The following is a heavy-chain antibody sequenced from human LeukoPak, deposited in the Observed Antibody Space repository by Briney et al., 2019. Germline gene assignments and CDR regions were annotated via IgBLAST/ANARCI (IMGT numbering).Heavy chain of an antibody. V-gene: IGHV5-51*01. J-gene: IGHJ4*02. CDR2: IYPGDSAT. CDR3: ARHTGNYGDYAFDY. Sequence: GASLKISCKGSGYSFTNYWIGWVRQMPGKGLEWMGIIYPGDSATRYSPSFQGQVTISADKSITTAYLQWSSLKASDTAMYYCARHTGNYGDYAFDYWGQGTLVTVSS. CDR1: GYSFTNYW. D-gene: IGHD4-17*01.